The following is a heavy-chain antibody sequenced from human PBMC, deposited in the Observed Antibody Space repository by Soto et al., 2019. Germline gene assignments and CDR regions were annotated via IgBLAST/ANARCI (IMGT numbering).Heavy chain of an antibody. V-gene: IGHV5-51*01. J-gene: IGHJ6*02. D-gene: IGHD3-3*01. CDR3: ARRYDFWSGSAYYYGMDV. CDR2: IYPGDSDT. Sequence: PGESLKISCKGSGYSFTSYWIGWVRQMPGKGLEWMGIIYPGDSDTRYSPSFQGQVTISADKSISTAYLQWSSLKASDTAMYYCARRYDFWSGSAYYYGMDVWGQGTTVTVSS. CDR1: GYSFTSYW.